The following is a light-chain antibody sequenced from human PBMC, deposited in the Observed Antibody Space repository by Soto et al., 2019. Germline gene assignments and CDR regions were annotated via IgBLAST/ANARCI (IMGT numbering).Light chain of an antibody. Sequence: EIVMTQSPVTLSLSPGERATLSCRASQSVASNLGWYQQKPGQAPRLLIYGASTRTIGIPARFSGTGFGTEFTLTISSLQSEDFAVYYCQQYNNWPPFTFGPGTRVDIK. CDR2: GAS. CDR3: QQYNNWPPFT. V-gene: IGKV3-15*01. J-gene: IGKJ3*01. CDR1: QSVASN.